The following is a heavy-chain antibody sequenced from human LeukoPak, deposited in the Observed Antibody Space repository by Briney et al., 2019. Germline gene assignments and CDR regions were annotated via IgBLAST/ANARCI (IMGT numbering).Heavy chain of an antibody. CDR2: ISSSSSTI. CDR3: ARVGYYYDSSGYRPLRY. CDR1: GFTFSSYS. V-gene: IGHV3-48*01. J-gene: IGHJ4*02. D-gene: IGHD3-22*01. Sequence: GGSLRLSCAASGFTFSSYSMNWVRQAPGKGLEWVSYISSSSSTIYYADSVEGRFTISRDNAKNSLYLQMNSLRAEDTAVYCCARVGYYYDSSGYRPLRYWGQGTLVTVSS.